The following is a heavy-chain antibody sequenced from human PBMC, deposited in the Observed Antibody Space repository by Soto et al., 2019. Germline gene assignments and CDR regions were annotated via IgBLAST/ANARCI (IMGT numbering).Heavy chain of an antibody. CDR1: GFTFSSYA. CDR2: ISGSGGST. V-gene: IGHV3-23*01. D-gene: IGHD3-10*01. CDR3: AKAGEGSGSYEWNWFDP. J-gene: IGHJ5*02. Sequence: EVQLLESGGGLVQPGGSLRLSCAASGFTFSSYAMSWVRQAPGKGLEWVSAISGSGGSTYYADSVKGRFTISRDNSKNTLYLQMNSLRAEDTAVYDCAKAGEGSGSYEWNWFDPWGQGTLVTVSS.